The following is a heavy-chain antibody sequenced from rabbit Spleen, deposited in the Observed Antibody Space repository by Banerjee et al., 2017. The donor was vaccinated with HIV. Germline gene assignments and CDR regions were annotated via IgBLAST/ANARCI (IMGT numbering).Heavy chain of an antibody. J-gene: IGHJ5*01. CDR3: ARTGSIGDFDWLDL. CDR1: GFDLSSYYD. D-gene: IGHD1-1*01. CDR2: AYAGSSGGT. V-gene: IGHV1S45*01. Sequence: QEQLVESGGGLVKPEGSLTLTCKASGFDLSSYYDMCWVRQAPGKGLEWVACAYAGSSGGTYSATWAKGRFTISKTSSTTVTLQMTSLTAADTATYFCARTGSIGDFDWLDLWGPGTLVTVS.